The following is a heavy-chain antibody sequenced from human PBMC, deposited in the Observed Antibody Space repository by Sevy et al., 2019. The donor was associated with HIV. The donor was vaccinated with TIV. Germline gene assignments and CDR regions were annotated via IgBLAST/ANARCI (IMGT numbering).Heavy chain of an antibody. J-gene: IGHJ4*02. Sequence: GGSLRLSCAASGFTFSSYAMHWVRQAPGKGLEWAAVISYDGSNKYYADSVKGRFTISRDNSKNTLYLQMNSLRAEDTAVYYSARVKTVGAPFDYWGQGTLVTVSS. CDR1: GFTFSSYA. V-gene: IGHV3-30-3*01. CDR3: ARVKTVGAPFDY. D-gene: IGHD1-26*01. CDR2: ISYDGSNK.